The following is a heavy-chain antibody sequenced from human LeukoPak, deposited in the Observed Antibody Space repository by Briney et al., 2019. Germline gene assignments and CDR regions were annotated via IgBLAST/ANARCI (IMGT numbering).Heavy chain of an antibody. V-gene: IGHV4-61*02. J-gene: IGHJ6*02. CDR3: ASGGIAVAGLYYYYGMDV. CDR1: GGSISSGSYY. Sequence: SETLSLTCTVSGGSISSGSYYWSWIRQPAGKGLEWIGRIYTSGSTNYNPSLKSRVTISVDTSKNQFSLKLSSVTAADTAVYYCASGGIAVAGLYYYYGMDVWGQGTTVTVSS. D-gene: IGHD6-19*01. CDR2: IYTSGST.